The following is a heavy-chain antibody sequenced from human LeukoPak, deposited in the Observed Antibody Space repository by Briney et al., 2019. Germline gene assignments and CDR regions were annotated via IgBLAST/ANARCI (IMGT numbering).Heavy chain of an antibody. Sequence: PSETLSLTCTVSGVSISGFYWNWIRQPPRKGLEWVGYSHTGGSISSNPSLNSRVAFSMDTSKNLVSLRLNSVTATDTAVYYCARRRGGFGEGEFDYWGQGIPVTAST. J-gene: IGHJ4*02. CDR3: ARRRGGFGEGEFDY. V-gene: IGHV4-4*08. CDR1: GVSISGFY. D-gene: IGHD3-10*01. CDR2: SHTGGSI.